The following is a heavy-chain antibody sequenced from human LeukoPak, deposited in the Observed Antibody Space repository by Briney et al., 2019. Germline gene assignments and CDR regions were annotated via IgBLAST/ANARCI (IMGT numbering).Heavy chain of an antibody. CDR1: GFTFSSYG. J-gene: IGHJ5*01. D-gene: IGHD3-10*01. Sequence: AGRYLRLSCAASGFTFSSYGMHWVRQAPGKGLEWVAVIWYDESNKYYADSVKGRFTISRDNSKNTLYLQMNSLRAEDTAVYFCAREAGSGSYYNFPDSWGQGTLVTVSS. CDR3: AREAGSGSYYNFPDS. V-gene: IGHV3-33*01. CDR2: IWYDESNK.